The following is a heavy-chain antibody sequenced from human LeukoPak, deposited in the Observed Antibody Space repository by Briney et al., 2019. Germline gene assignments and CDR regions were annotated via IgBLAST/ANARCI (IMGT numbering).Heavy chain of an antibody. V-gene: IGHV1-2*02. Sequence: ESSVKVSYKASGYTFTDNYIHWVRQAPGQGLEWMEWINPLSGGPMYAQKFQGRVTMTRDTSLSTAYIELNGLKSDDTAIYYCAREVIKIFGGWAPFDPWGQGTLVTVS. D-gene: IGHD3-3*01. CDR2: INPLSGGP. CDR1: GYTFTDNY. J-gene: IGHJ5*02. CDR3: AREVIKIFGGWAPFDP.